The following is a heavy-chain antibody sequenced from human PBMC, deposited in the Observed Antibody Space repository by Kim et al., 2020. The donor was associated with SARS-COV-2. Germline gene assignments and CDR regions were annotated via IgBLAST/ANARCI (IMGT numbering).Heavy chain of an antibody. J-gene: IGHJ4*02. CDR3: ARSRDMSHHDFDS. V-gene: IGHV3-48*02. Sequence: YADFAKGRFTVPTDNARNSLYLQLNSLRDEDTAVDYCARSRDMSHHDFDSWGQGTLVTVSS. D-gene: IGHD2-15*01.